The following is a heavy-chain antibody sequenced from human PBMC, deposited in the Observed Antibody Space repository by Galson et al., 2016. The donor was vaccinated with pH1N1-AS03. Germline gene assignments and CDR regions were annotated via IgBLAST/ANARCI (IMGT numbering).Heavy chain of an antibody. D-gene: IGHD3-16*01. V-gene: IGHV4-59*01. J-gene: IGHJ4*02. Sequence: SETLSLTCTFSSASISSYYLSWIRQPPGKGLEWIGYIYYSGSTNYNPSLKSRVTISIDTSKNQFSLKLSSVTAADTAVYYCAGGSPAPFDYWGQGTLFTVSS. CDR3: AGGSPAPFDY. CDR2: IYYSGST. CDR1: SASISSYY.